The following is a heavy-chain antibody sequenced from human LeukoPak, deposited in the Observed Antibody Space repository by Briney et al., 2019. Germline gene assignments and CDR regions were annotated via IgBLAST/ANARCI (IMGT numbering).Heavy chain of an antibody. J-gene: IGHJ4*02. CDR1: GGSISSYY. CDR3: ARVQGFTFLQFDY. V-gene: IGHV4-59*12. CDR2: IYHSGST. Sequence: SETLSLTCTVSGGSISSYYWSWIRQPPGKGLEWIGYIYHSGSTYYNPSLKTRAIISLDRSKSQFSLSLASVTAADTAVYYCARVQGFTFLQFDYWGQGTLATVSS. D-gene: IGHD5-24*01.